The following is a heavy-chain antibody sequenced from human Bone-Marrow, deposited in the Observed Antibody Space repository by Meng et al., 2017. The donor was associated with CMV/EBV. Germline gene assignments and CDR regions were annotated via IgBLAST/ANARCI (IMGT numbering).Heavy chain of an antibody. Sequence: ASVKVSCKASGYTFTGYYMHWVRQAPGQGLEWMGWINPNSGGTNYAQKFQGRVTMTRDTSISTAYMELSRLRSDETAVYYCARYTGNSASYYSYGMDVWGQGTTVTVSS. J-gene: IGHJ6*02. CDR3: ARYTGNSASYYSYGMDV. CDR2: INPNSGGT. V-gene: IGHV1-2*02. D-gene: IGHD4-23*01. CDR1: GYTFTGYY.